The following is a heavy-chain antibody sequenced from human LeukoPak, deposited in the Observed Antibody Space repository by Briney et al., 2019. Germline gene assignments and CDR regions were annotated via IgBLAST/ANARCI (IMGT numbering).Heavy chain of an antibody. CDR3: AKAQYSGSYYGFDY. D-gene: IGHD1-26*01. CDR2: ISGSGGST. V-gene: IGHV3-23*01. CDR1: GFTFSSYA. Sequence: QSGGSLRLSCAASGFTFSSYAMSWVRQAPGKGLEWVSAISGSGGSTYYADSVKGRFTISRDNSKNTLYLQMNSLRAEDTAVYYYAKAQYSGSYYGFDYWGQGTLVTVSS. J-gene: IGHJ4*02.